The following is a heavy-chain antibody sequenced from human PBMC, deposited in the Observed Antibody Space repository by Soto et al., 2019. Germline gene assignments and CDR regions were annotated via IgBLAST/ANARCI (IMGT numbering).Heavy chain of an antibody. D-gene: IGHD3-22*01. V-gene: IGHV4-59*01. J-gene: IGHJ4*02. Sequence: SETLSLTCTVSGGSISSYYWSWIRQPPGKGLEWIGYIYYSGSTNYNPSLKSRVTISVDTSKNQFSLKLSSVTAADTAVYYCARDLNSGYYAYWGQGTLVTVSS. CDR3: ARDLNSGYYAY. CDR2: IYYSGST. CDR1: GGSISSYY.